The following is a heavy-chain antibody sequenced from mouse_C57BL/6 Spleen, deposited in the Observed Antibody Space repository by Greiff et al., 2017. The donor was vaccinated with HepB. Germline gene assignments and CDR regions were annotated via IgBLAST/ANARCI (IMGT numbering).Heavy chain of an antibody. Sequence: QVQLQQSGAELVRPGASVKLSCKASGYTFTSYTMHWVNQRPGQGLEWIGYINPSSGYTKYNQKFKDKATLTADKSSSTAYMQLSSLTSEDFAVYYGATRGPCDYWGQGTTLTVSS. CDR2: INPSSGYT. V-gene: IGHV1-4*01. CDR3: ATRGPCDY. CDR1: GYTFTSYT. J-gene: IGHJ2*01.